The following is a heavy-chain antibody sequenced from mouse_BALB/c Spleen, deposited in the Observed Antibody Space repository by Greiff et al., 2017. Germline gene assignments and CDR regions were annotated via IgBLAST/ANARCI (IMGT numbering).Heavy chain of an antibody. CDR2: LWAGGST. D-gene: IGHD2-10*02. CDR1: GFSLTSYD. CDR3: ARERYGNYDAMDY. V-gene: IGHV2-9*02. J-gene: IGHJ4*01. Sequence: QVQLKESGPGLVAPSQSLSITCTVSGFSLTSYDVPWVRQPPGKGLEWLGVLWAGGSTNYNSALMSRLSISKDNSKSQVFLKMNSLQTYDTAMYYCARERYGNYDAMDYWGQGTSVTVSS.